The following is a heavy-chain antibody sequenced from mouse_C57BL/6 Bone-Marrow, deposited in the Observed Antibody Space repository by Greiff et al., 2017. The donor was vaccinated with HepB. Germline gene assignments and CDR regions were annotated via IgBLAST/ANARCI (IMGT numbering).Heavy chain of an antibody. D-gene: IGHD1-1*01. CDR1: GYTFTSYW. CDR2: IYPGNSDT. V-gene: IGHV1-5*01. J-gene: IGHJ2*01. Sequence: EVQLQQSGTVLARPGASVKMSCKTSGYTFTSYWMHWVRQRPGQGLEWIGAIYPGNSDTSYNQKFKGKAKLTAVTSASTAYMELSSLTNEDSAVYYCTRTPHYYGSTLYFDYWGQGTTLTVSS. CDR3: TRTPHYYGSTLYFDY.